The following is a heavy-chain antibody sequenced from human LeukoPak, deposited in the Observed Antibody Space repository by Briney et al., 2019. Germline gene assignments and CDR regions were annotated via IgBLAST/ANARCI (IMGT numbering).Heavy chain of an antibody. CDR3: ARVSPPTFDY. Sequence: GGSLRLSCAASGFTFSSYGMSWVRQAPGQGLEWMGWISAYNGNTNYAQKLQGRVTMTTDTSTSTAYMELRSLRSDDTAVYYCARVSPPTFDYWGQGTLVTVSS. V-gene: IGHV1-18*01. CDR2: ISAYNGNT. J-gene: IGHJ4*02. D-gene: IGHD1-26*01. CDR1: GFTFSSYG.